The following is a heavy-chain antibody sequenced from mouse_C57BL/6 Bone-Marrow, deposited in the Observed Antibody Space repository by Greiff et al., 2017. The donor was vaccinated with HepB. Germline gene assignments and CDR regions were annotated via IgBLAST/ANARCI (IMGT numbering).Heavy chain of an antibody. CDR3: ARGGNDYDDRFAY. Sequence: VQLQQPGAELVKPGASVKLSCKASGYTFTSYWMHWVKQRPGQGLEWIGMIHTNSGSTNYNEKFKSKATLTVDKSSSTAYMQLSSLTSEDSAVYFCARGGNDYDDRFAYWGQGTLVTVSA. CDR2: IHTNSGST. V-gene: IGHV1-64*01. D-gene: IGHD2-4*01. J-gene: IGHJ3*01. CDR1: GYTFTSYW.